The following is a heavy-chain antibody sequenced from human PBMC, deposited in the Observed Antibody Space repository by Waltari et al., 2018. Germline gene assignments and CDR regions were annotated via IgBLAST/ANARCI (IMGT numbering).Heavy chain of an antibody. Sequence: EVQLVESGGGLVQPGGSLRVSCTASDFLFSNYWMSWVRQAPGKEPEWVANIGEDGTEKYYVHSVKGRFTISRDNVKNSLYLEMNSLRAEDTAMYYCTRSGGASAFDIWGQGTMVTVSS. CDR3: TRSGGASAFDI. CDR1: DFLFSNYW. D-gene: IGHD1-1*01. J-gene: IGHJ3*02. V-gene: IGHV3-7*02. CDR2: IGEDGTEK.